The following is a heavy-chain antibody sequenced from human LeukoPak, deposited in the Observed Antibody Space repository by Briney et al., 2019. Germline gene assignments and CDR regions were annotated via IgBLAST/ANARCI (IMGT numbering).Heavy chain of an antibody. CDR3: ARYVILGYCTNGVCYADY. V-gene: IGHV1-18*01. J-gene: IGHJ4*02. D-gene: IGHD2-8*01. CDR2: ISAYNGNT. Sequence: GASVKVSCKASGYTFTSYGISWVRQAPGQGLEWMGWISAYNGNTNYAQKLQGRVTMTTDTSTSTAYMELRSLRSDDTAVYYCARYVILGYCTNGVCYADYWGQGTLVTVSS. CDR1: GYTFTSYG.